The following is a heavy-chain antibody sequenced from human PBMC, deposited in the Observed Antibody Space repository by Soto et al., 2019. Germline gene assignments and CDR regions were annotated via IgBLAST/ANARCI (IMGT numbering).Heavy chain of an antibody. CDR1: GFTFSSYA. CDR2: IAYDGTNT. CDR3: ARTGGYKSSEDN. Sequence: PGGSLRLSCAASGFTFSSYALHWVRQAPGKGLEWVAVIAYDGTNTYYTDSVKGRCTITRDNSKNTLYLLMNSLRPEDTADYYYARTGGYKSSEDNWGQESLFTVSS. J-gene: IGHJ4*02. D-gene: IGHD5-12*01. V-gene: IGHV3-30-3*01.